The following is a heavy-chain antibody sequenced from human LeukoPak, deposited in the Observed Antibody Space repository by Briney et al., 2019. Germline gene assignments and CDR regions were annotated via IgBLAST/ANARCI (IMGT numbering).Heavy chain of an antibody. V-gene: IGHV3-20*04. CDR2: INWNGGST. J-gene: IGHJ6*03. Sequence: PGGSLRLSCAASGFTFDDYGMSWVRQAPGKGLEWVSGINWNGGSTGYADSVKGRFTISRDNAKNSLYLQMNSLRAEDTALYYCARDSWQQLVRGYYYYYYMDVWGKGTTVTVSS. D-gene: IGHD6-13*01. CDR3: ARDSWQQLVRGYYYYYYMDV. CDR1: GFTFDDYG.